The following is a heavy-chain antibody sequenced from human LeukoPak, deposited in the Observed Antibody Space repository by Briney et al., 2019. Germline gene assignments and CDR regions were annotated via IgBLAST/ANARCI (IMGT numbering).Heavy chain of an antibody. V-gene: IGHV4-39*01. CDR3: ARQGGHYDSSGHPQDRAFDI. J-gene: IGHJ3*02. CDR1: GGSISSSSYY. D-gene: IGHD3-22*01. Sequence: SETLSLTCTVSGGSISSSSYYWGWIRQPPGKGLEWIGSIYYSGSTYYNPSLKSRVTISVDTSKNQFSLKLSSVTAADTAVYYCARQGGHYDSSGHPQDRAFDIWGQGTMVTVSS. CDR2: IYYSGST.